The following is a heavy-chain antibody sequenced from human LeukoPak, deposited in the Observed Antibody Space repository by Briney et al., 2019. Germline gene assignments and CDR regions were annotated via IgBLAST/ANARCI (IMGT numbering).Heavy chain of an antibody. D-gene: IGHD1-26*01. Sequence: ASVKVSCKASGGTFSSYAISWVRQAPGQGLEWMGGIIPIFGTANYAQKFQGRVTIIANESTSTAYMELSSLRSEDTAVYYCARDWLSTGKVGAGGYAFDIWGQGTMVTVSS. CDR2: IIPIFGTA. CDR1: GGTFSSYA. J-gene: IGHJ3*02. V-gene: IGHV1-69*13. CDR3: ARDWLSTGKVGAGGYAFDI.